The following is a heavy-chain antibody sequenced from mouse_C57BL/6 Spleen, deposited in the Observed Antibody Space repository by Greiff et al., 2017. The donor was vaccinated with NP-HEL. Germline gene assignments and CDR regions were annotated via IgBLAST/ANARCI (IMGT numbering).Heavy chain of an antibody. CDR1: GYTFTSYW. Sequence: QVQLQQPGAELVMPGASVKLSCKASGYTFTSYWMHWVKQRPGQGLEWIGEIDPSDSYTNYNQKFQGKSTLTVDKSSSTAYLQLSGRTSEDSSVYYCAREDYGSRNYFDYWGQGTTLTVSS. CDR3: AREDYGSRNYFDY. CDR2: IDPSDSYT. V-gene: IGHV1-69*01. J-gene: IGHJ2*01. D-gene: IGHD1-1*01.